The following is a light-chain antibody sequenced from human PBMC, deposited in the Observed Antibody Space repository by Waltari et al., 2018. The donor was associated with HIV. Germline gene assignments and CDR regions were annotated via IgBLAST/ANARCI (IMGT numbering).Light chain of an antibody. Sequence: DIQTTQSPSSLSASVGVRVTITCRASQNINRYLNWYQQKSGKAPNLLIYGASTLQSGVPSRFSSSGSGTDFTLTISGRHPEDFATYYCQQTYSAPWTFGQGTKVEIK. CDR2: GAS. CDR1: QNINRY. J-gene: IGKJ1*01. CDR3: QQTYSAPWT. V-gene: IGKV1-39*01.